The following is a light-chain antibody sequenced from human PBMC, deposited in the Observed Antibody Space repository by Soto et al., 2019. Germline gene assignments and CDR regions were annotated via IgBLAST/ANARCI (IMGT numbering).Light chain of an antibody. CDR3: QQYGDSPT. CDR1: QSVSSY. V-gene: IGKV3-11*01. Sequence: EIVLTQSPATLSLSPGERATLSCRASQSVSSYLAWYQQKPGQAPRLLIYDASNRATGIPARFSGSGSGTDFTLTIRRLEPEDFAVYYCQQYGDSPTFGGGTKVEIK. J-gene: IGKJ4*01. CDR2: DAS.